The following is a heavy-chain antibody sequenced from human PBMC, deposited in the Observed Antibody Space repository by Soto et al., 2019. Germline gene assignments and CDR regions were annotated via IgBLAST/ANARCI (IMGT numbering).Heavy chain of an antibody. CDR3: AILAHGNFDY. CDR1: GFSFSSNS. D-gene: IGHD1-26*01. J-gene: IGHJ4*02. CDR2: ISDSADRI. Sequence: GSLRLSCKSSGFSFSSNSMGWLRQAPGKGLDWVSSISDSADRIYYADSVRGRFTFSRDNSKNMMYLQMSSLRGEDTAVYYCAILAHGNFDYWGQGALVTVSS. V-gene: IGHV3-23*01.